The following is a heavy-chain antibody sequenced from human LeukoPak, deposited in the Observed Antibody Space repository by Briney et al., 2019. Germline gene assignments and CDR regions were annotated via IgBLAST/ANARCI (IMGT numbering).Heavy chain of an antibody. CDR3: AKAGDIVVVPAAFDKYYFDY. CDR2: ISYDGSNK. CDR1: GFTFSSYA. D-gene: IGHD2-2*01. Sequence: GGSLRLSCAASGFTFSSYAMHWVRQAPGKGLEWVAVISYDGSNKYYADSVKGRFTISRDNSKNTLYLQMNSLRAEDTAVYYCAKAGDIVVVPAAFDKYYFDYWGQGTLVTVSS. V-gene: IGHV3-30*04. J-gene: IGHJ4*02.